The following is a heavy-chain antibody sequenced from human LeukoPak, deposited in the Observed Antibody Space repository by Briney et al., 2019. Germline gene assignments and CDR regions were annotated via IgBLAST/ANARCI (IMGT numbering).Heavy chain of an antibody. Sequence: PSETLSLTCAVYGGSFSGYYWSWIRQPPGKGLEWIGYIYYSGRTNYNPSLKSRVTISVDTSKKQFSLNLTSVTAADTAVYYCARYSSAGLEYWGQGTLVTVSS. CDR3: ARYSSAGLEY. J-gene: IGHJ4*02. CDR2: IYYSGRT. CDR1: GGSFSGYY. D-gene: IGHD2-21*01. V-gene: IGHV4-34*11.